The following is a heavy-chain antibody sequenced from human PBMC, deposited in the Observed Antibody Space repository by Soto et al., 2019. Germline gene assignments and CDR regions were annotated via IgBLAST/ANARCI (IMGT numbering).Heavy chain of an antibody. V-gene: IGHV1-3*01. CDR3: ARVPPQQLVRHNWFDP. Sequence: QVQLVQSGAEVKKPGASVKVSCKASGYTFTSYAMHWVRQAPGQRLEWMGWINAGNGNTKYSQKFQGRVTITRDTSASTAYMELSSLRSEDTAVYYCARVPPQQLVRHNWFDPWGQGTLVTVSS. J-gene: IGHJ5*02. CDR2: INAGNGNT. D-gene: IGHD6-13*01. CDR1: GYTFTSYA.